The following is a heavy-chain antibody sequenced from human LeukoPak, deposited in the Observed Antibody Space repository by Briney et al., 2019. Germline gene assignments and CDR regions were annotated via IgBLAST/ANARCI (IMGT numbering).Heavy chain of an antibody. V-gene: IGHV3-48*03. CDR3: ARDSNSGNSDSFDI. D-gene: IGHD4-23*01. Sequence: GGSLRLSCAASGFTFRTYEMHWVRQAPGKGLEWISYISGSGDTIYYADSVKGRFTISRDNAKNSLFLQMNSLGAEDTAVYYCARDSNSGNSDSFDIWGHGTMVTVSS. J-gene: IGHJ3*02. CDR1: GFTFRTYE. CDR2: ISGSGDTI.